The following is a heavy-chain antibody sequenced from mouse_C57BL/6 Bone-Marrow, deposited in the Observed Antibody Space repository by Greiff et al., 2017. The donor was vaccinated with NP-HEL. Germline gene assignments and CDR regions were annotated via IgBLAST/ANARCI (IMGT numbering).Heavy chain of an antibody. D-gene: IGHD1-1*01. CDR1: GFTFSDYG. Sequence: DVMLVESGGGLVKPGGSLKLSCAASGFTFSDYGMHWVRQAPEKGLEWVAYISSGSSTIYYADTVKGRFTISRDNAKNTLFLQMTSLRSEDTAMYYCARRYYGRGLAYWGQGTLVTVSA. J-gene: IGHJ3*01. V-gene: IGHV5-17*01. CDR3: ARRYYGRGLAY. CDR2: ISSGSSTI.